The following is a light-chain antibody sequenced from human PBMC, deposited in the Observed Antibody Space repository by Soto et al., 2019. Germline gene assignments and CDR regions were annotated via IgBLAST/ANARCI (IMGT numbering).Light chain of an antibody. Sequence: SYELTQPPSVSVAPGQTASITCGGNKFGSKSVHWYQQRPGQAPVLVVYDDSDRPSGIPERFSGSNSGNTATLTIRRVEAGDEADYYCQVWDSSSDQYVCGTGTKVTVL. CDR2: DDS. CDR1: KFGSKS. CDR3: QVWDSSSDQYV. J-gene: IGLJ1*01. V-gene: IGLV3-21*02.